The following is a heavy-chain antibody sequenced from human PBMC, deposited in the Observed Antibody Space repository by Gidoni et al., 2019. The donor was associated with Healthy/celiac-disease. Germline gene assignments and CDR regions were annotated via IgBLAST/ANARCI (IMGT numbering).Heavy chain of an antibody. CDR2: IYYSGST. Sequence: QVQLQESGPGLVKPSQTLSPTCTVSGCPISSGGYYWSWTRQHPGKGLEWIGYIYYSGSTYYNPSLKSRVTISVDTSKNQFSLKLSSVTAADTAVYYCARGYSSSYDFDYWGQGTLVTVSS. D-gene: IGHD6-13*01. V-gene: IGHV4-31*03. CDR1: GCPISSGGYY. CDR3: ARGYSSSYDFDY. J-gene: IGHJ4*02.